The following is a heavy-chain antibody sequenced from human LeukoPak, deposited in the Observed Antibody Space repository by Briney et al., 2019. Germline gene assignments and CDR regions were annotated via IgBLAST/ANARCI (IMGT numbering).Heavy chain of an antibody. D-gene: IGHD3-9*01. CDR1: GLTFSSHG. V-gene: IGHV3-23*01. CDR3: AKCILTGYYKGYMDV. CDR2: ISGSGGST. Sequence: GGSLRLSCAASGLTFSSHGMSWVRQAPGKGLEWVSAISGSGGSTYYADSVKGRFTISRDNSKNTLYLQMNSLRAEDTAVYYCAKCILTGYYKGYMDVWGKGTTVTISS. J-gene: IGHJ6*03.